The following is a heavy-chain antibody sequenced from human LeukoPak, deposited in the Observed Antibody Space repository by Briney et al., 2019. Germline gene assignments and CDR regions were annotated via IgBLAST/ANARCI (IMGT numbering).Heavy chain of an antibody. V-gene: IGHV3-74*01. CDR1: GFTFSSYW. CDR3: ARDPTHPGEWLSKLYNRFDP. CDR2: INTDGSST. J-gene: IGHJ5*02. D-gene: IGHD3-3*01. Sequence: GGSLRLSCAASGFTFSSYWMHWVRQAPGKGLVWVSRINTDGSSTSYADSVKGRFTISRDNAKNTLYLQMNSLRAEDTAVYYCARDPTHPGEWLSKLYNRFDPWGQGTLVTVSS.